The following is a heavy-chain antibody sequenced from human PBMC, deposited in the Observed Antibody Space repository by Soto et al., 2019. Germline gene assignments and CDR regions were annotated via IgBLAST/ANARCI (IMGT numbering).Heavy chain of an antibody. J-gene: IGHJ5*02. D-gene: IGHD6-13*01. Sequence: VKVSCKASGGTFSSYAISWVRQAPGQGLEWMGGIIPIFGTANYAQKFQGRVTITADKSTSTAYMELSSLRSEDTAVYYCARGIAAAGTFIWFDPWGQGTLVTVSS. CDR1: GGTFSSYA. CDR3: ARGIAAAGTFIWFDP. CDR2: IIPIFGTA. V-gene: IGHV1-69*13.